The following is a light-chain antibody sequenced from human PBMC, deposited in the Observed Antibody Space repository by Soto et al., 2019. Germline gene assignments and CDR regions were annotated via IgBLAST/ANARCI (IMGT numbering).Light chain of an antibody. CDR1: SSDVGGYNY. V-gene: IGLV2-14*01. CDR3: ISYTSSSTWV. J-gene: IGLJ3*02. Sequence: QSALTQPASVSGSPGQSITISCTGTSSDVGGYNYVSWYQQHPGKAPKLMIYEVSNRPSGVSDRFSGSRSGNTASLTISGLQAEDESDYYCISYTSSSTWVFGGGTQ. CDR2: EVS.